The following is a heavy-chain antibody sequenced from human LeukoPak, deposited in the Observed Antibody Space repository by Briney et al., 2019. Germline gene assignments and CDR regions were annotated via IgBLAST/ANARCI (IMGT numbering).Heavy chain of an antibody. D-gene: IGHD3-22*01. CDR1: GGSISGSSYY. V-gene: IGHV4-39*01. CDR2: IYYSGST. J-gene: IGHJ4*02. Sequence: TSSETLSLTCTVSGGSISGSSYYWGWIRQPPGKGLEWIGSIYYSGSTYYNPSLKSRVTISVDTSKNQFSLKLSSVTAADTAVYYCARAAYYYDSSGPDYWGQGTLVTVSS. CDR3: ARAAYYYDSSGPDY.